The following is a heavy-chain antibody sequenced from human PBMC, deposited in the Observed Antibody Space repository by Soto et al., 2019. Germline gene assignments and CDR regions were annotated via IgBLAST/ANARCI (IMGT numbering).Heavy chain of an antibody. D-gene: IGHD5-12*01. Sequence: RLSCEASGFDFSIYEMNWVRQAPGKGLEWLSYIGSTGSTIYYADSVKGRFTISRDDGKNSVYLQMNTLRAEDTAVYYCARRGYSGYDWGWYFDFWGQGTPVTVSS. CDR1: GFDFSIYE. V-gene: IGHV3-48*03. CDR3: ARRGYSGYDWGWYFDF. J-gene: IGHJ4*02. CDR2: IGSTGSTI.